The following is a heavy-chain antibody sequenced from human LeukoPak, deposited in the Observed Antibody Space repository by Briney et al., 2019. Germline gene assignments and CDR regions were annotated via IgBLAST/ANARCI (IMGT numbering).Heavy chain of an antibody. CDR2: ISSSNSPI. V-gene: IGHV3-48*01. J-gene: IGHJ4*02. D-gene: IGHD6-6*01. Sequence: GGSLRLSCAASGFTFSRYSMNWVRQAPGKGLEWVSYISSSNSPIYYADSLRGRFTISRDNAKNSLFLQIDSLRAEDTALYYCAKGDQAYSSSSFDYWGQGTLVTVSS. CDR1: GFTFSRYS. CDR3: AKGDQAYSSSSFDY.